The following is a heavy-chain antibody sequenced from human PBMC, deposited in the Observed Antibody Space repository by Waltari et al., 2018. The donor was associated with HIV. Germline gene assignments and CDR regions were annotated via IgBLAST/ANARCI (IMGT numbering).Heavy chain of an antibody. J-gene: IGHJ2*01. CDR1: GGSISSYY. Sequence: QVQLQESGPGLVKPSETLSLTCTVSGGSISSYYWSWIRQPAGKGLEWIGRIYTSGSTNYNPSLKSRVTMSVDTSKNQFSLKLSSVTAADTAVYYCARDYYDSSGPWWYFDLWGRGTLVTVSS. D-gene: IGHD3-22*01. V-gene: IGHV4-4*07. CDR2: IYTSGST. CDR3: ARDYYDSSGPWWYFDL.